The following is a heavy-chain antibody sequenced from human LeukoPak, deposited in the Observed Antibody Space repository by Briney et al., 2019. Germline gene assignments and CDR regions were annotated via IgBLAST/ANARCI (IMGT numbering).Heavy chain of an antibody. V-gene: IGHV4-34*01. J-gene: IGHJ4*02. D-gene: IGHD1-14*01. CDR3: AREVDNRNILVFDY. CDR2: INHSGST. Sequence: SETLSLTCAVYGGSFSGYYWSWIRQPPGKGLEWIGEINHSGSTNYNPSLKSRVTISVDTSKNQFSLKLSSVTAADTAVYYCAREVDNRNILVFDYWGQGTLVTVSS. CDR1: GGSFSGYY.